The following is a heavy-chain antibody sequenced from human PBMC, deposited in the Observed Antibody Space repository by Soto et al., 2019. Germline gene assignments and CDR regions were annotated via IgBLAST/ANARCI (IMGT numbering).Heavy chain of an antibody. CDR1: GYTFTSYY. D-gene: IGHD6-19*01. CDR2: INPSGGST. Sequence: ASVKVSCKASGYTFTSYYMHWVRQAPGQGLEWMGIINPSGGSTSYAQKFQGRVTMTRDTSTSTVYMELSSLRSEDTAVYYCARDRHIAPVAGSGYYYYGMDVWGQGTTVTVS. V-gene: IGHV1-46*03. CDR3: ARDRHIAPVAGSGYYYYGMDV. J-gene: IGHJ6*02.